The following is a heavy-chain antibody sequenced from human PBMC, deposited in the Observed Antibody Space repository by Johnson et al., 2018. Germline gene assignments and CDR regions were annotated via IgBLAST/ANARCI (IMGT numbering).Heavy chain of an antibody. CDR1: GGSIRSYY. CDR3: AREAHDAFDS. V-gene: IGHV4-59*03. Sequence: QVQLQESGPGLVRPSETLSLPCTVSGGSIRSYYWSWIRQPPGKGLEWIGYIYYTGTTNSNPSLKSRLTISVDTSRDQFSLKLSSVTAADTAVYYCAREAHDAFDSGGQGTMVTVSS. CDR2: IYYTGTT. J-gene: IGHJ3*02.